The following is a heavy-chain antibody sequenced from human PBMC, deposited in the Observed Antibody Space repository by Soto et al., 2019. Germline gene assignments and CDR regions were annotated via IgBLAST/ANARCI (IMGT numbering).Heavy chain of an antibody. CDR3: ARISTYYYSSGSLNH. Sequence: GASVKVSCKASGYTFTGFYLHWVRRAPGQGLEWMGWINPNNGDTNYAQGFQGRVIMTRDTSITTAYMEVSRLRSDDTAVYYCARISTYYYSSGSLNHWGQGTQVTVSS. CDR2: INPNNGDT. CDR1: GYTFTGFY. D-gene: IGHD3-22*01. J-gene: IGHJ5*02. V-gene: IGHV1-2*02.